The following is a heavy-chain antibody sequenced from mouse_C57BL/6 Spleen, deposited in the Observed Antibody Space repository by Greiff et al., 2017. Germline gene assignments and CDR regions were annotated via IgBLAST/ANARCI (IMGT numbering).Heavy chain of an antibody. D-gene: IGHD1-1*01. Sequence: QVQLQQSGAELVRPGASVKLSCKASGYTFTDYYINWVKQRPGQGLEWIARIYPGSGNTYYNEKFKGKATLTADKSSSTAYMQLSSLTSEDSAVYFCALGKLLYFDVWGTWTTVTVSS. CDR3: ALGKLLYFDV. CDR2: IYPGSGNT. CDR1: GYTFTDYY. V-gene: IGHV1-76*01. J-gene: IGHJ1*03.